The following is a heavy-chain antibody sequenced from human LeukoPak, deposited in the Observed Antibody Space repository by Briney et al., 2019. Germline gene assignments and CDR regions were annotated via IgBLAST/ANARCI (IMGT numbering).Heavy chain of an antibody. Sequence: SVKVSCKASGGTFSSYAISWVRQAPGQGLEWMGRIIPILGIANYAQKFQGRVTITADKSTSTAYMELSSLRSEDTAVYYCARGYQLRTYWYFDLWGRGTLVTASS. CDR1: GGTFSSYA. D-gene: IGHD2-2*01. J-gene: IGHJ2*01. V-gene: IGHV1-69*04. CDR2: IIPILGIA. CDR3: ARGYQLRTYWYFDL.